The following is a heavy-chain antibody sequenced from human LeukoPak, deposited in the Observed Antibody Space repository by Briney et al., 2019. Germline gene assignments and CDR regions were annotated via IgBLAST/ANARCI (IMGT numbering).Heavy chain of an antibody. D-gene: IGHD3-3*01. CDR3: ARGTIFGVVRSLDY. J-gene: IGHJ4*02. V-gene: IGHV3-66*02. CDR1: GFTVSSNY. CDR2: IYSGGST. Sequence: PGGSLRLSCAASGFTVSSNYMSWVRQAPGKGLEWVSVIYSGGSTYYADSVKGRFTISRDNSKSTLYLQMNSLRAEDTAVYYCARGTIFGVVRSLDYWGQGTLVTVSS.